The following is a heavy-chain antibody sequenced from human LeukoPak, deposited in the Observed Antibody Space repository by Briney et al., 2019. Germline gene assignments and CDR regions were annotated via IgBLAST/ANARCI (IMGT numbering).Heavy chain of an antibody. CDR2: IKTDGSCT. J-gene: IGHJ4*02. CDR1: GFTFSSYW. CDR3: ARDLYFDY. V-gene: IGHV3-74*01. Sequence: GGALRLSCAASGFTFSSYWLHWVRQAPGKGLVWVSRIKTDGSCTSYADSVKGRFTISRDNAKNTLYLQMNSLRAEDTAVYYCARDLYFDYWGQGTLVTVSS.